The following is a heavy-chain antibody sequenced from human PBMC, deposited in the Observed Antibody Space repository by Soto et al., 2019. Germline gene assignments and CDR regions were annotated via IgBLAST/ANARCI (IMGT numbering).Heavy chain of an antibody. J-gene: IGHJ1*01. CDR2: ISAYNGNT. CDR1: GYTFTSYG. D-gene: IGHD3-10*01. V-gene: IGHV1-18*01. CDR3: ARVYGSGTSAEYFQH. Sequence: ASVKVSCKASGYTFTSYGISWVRQAPGQGLEWMGWISAYNGNTNYAQKLQGRVTMTTDTSTSTAYMELRSLRSDDTAVYYCARVYGSGTSAEYFQHWGQGTLVTVS.